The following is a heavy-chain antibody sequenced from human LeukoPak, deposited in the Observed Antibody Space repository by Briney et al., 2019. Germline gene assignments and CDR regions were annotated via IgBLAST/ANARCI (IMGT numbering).Heavy chain of an antibody. D-gene: IGHD1-1*01. V-gene: IGHV3-49*04. CDR2: IRSKAYGGTT. J-gene: IGHJ4*02. CDR3: VRDLDSVAFF. CDR1: GFTFGDYA. Sequence: GGSLRLSCTASGFTFGDYAMSWVRQAPGKGLEWVGFIRSKAYGGTTEYAASVKGRFTISRDDSKSIAYLQMNSLKTEDTAVYYCVRDLDSVAFFWGQGTLVTVSS.